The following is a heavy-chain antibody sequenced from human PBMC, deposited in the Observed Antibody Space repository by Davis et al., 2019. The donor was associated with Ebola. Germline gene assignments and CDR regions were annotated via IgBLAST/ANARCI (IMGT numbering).Heavy chain of an antibody. CDR3: TRESGRGGASSTDC. D-gene: IGHD2-21*01. V-gene: IGHV3-23*01. CDR1: GFNFNKYA. J-gene: IGHJ4*02. CDR2: ISTTGGST. Sequence: GESLKISCAASGFNFNKYAMSWVRQAPGKGLEWVSSISTTGGSTYYADSVKGRFTISRDNSKDTLYLQMNSLKTEDTAVYYCTRESGRGGASSTDCWGQGTLVTVSS.